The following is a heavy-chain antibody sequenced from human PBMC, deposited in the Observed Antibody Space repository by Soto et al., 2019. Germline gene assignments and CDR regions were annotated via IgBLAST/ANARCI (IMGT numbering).Heavy chain of an antibody. V-gene: IGHV3-23*01. D-gene: IGHD3-10*01. Sequence: EVQLLESGGGLVQPGGSLRLSCVASGFTFSSNAMSWVRQAPGKGLEWVSSISSSASSRNYADSVKGRFTISRDNSKNTLYLHIDSLRVDVSAVDYYAKRSSYTSGPPYYWGQGTLVTVSS. CDR2: ISSSASSR. J-gene: IGHJ4*02. CDR1: GFTFSSNA. CDR3: AKRSSYTSGPPYY.